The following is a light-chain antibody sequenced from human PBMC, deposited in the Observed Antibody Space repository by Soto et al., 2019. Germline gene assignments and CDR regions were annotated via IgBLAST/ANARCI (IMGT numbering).Light chain of an antibody. CDR1: QSVSSS. V-gene: IGKV3-15*01. CDR3: QQYDNWPLT. Sequence: EIVVTQSPATLSVSPGERATLSCRARQSVSSSLAWYQQKPGQAPRLLIYGASTRATGLPARFSGSGSGTEFTLTISSLQSEDFAVYYCQQYDNWPLTFGGGTKVEIK. J-gene: IGKJ4*01. CDR2: GAS.